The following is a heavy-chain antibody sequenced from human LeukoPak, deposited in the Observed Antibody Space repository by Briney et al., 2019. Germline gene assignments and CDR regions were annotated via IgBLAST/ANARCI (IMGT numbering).Heavy chain of an antibody. V-gene: IGHV3-48*03. J-gene: IGHJ4*02. D-gene: IGHD1-1*01. CDR2: ITISGSTI. Sequence: PGGSLRLSCAVSGFTFTSYEMNWVRQAPGKGLEWVSCITISGSTIYYADSVKGRFTISRDNAKNSLYLQMDSLRAEDTAVYYCARTTSFDYWGQGTLVTISS. CDR3: ARTTSFDY. CDR1: GFTFTSYE.